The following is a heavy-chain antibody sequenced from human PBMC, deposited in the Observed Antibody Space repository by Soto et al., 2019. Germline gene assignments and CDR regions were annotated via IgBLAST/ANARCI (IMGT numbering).Heavy chain of an antibody. D-gene: IGHD6-13*01. Sequence: QVQLQESGPGLVKPSGTLSLTCAVSGGSINSSNWWTWVRQPPGKGLEWIGNIYHSGNTNYNLSLKSRVTISVDKSKNQFSLRLSSVTAADTATYYCAREGPATIAADLSWFDPWGQGTLVTVSS. V-gene: IGHV4-4*02. J-gene: IGHJ5*02. CDR1: GGSINSSNW. CDR2: IYHSGNT. CDR3: AREGPATIAADLSWFDP.